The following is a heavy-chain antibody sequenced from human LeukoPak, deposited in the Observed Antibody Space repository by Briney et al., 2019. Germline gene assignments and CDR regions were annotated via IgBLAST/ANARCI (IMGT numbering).Heavy chain of an antibody. CDR3: ARGRVTTIANYYYYYIDV. Sequence: SQTLSLTCAISGDSVSSNSAAWTWIRQSPSRGLEWLGRTYYRSKWYNDYEVSVQSRITINPDTSKNQFSLQLNSVTPEDTAVYYCARGRVTTIANYYYYYIDVWGKGTTVTVSS. V-gene: IGHV6-1*01. D-gene: IGHD4-17*01. J-gene: IGHJ6*03. CDR2: TYYRSKWYN. CDR1: GDSVSSNSAA.